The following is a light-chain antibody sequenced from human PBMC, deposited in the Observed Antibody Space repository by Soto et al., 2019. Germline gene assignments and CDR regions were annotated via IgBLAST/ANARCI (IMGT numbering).Light chain of an antibody. CDR2: DVS. J-gene: IGLJ2*01. CDR3: SSEIISSTSVV. V-gene: IGLV2-14*01. CDR1: SSDVGSSNY. Sequence: HSALTQHASVSGSPGQSITISCTGTSSDVGSSNYLSWYEQHPGNAPKLMIYDVSNRPSGVSDRVSGSKSGNTASLTISGLQAEDEAEYYCSSEIISSTSVVFGGGTKLTV.